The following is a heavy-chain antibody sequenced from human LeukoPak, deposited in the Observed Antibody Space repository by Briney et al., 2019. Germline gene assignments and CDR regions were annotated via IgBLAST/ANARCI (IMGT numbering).Heavy chain of an antibody. D-gene: IGHD3-10*01. CDR2: ISSSGST. J-gene: IGHJ4*02. CDR1: GGSISSYY. V-gene: IGHV4-4*07. CDR3: ASLPWGVRGVIIQDFDY. Sequence: KPSETLSLTCTVSGGSISSYYWSWIRQPAGKGLEWIGRISSSGSTNYNPSLKSRVTISVDTSKNQFSLNLSSVTAADTAVYYCASLPWGVRGVIIQDFDYWGQGTLVTVSS.